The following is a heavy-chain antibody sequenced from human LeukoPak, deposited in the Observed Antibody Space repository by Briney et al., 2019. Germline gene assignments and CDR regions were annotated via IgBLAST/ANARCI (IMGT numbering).Heavy chain of an antibody. J-gene: IGHJ6*03. CDR1: GFTFSSYA. V-gene: IGHV3-30*04. CDR2: ISYDGSNK. D-gene: IGHD2-15*01. Sequence: GGSLRLPCAASGFTFSSYAMHWVRQAPGKGLEWVAVISYDGSNKYYADSVKGRFTISRDNSKNTLYLQMNSLGAEDTAVYYCARELVAATYFYMDVWGKGTTVTISS. CDR3: ARELVAATYFYMDV.